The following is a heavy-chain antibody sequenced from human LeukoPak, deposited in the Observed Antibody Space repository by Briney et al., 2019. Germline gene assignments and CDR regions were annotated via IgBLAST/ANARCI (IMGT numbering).Heavy chain of an antibody. CDR2: IYTSGST. CDR1: GFTVSNNY. D-gene: IGHD5-12*01. J-gene: IGHJ4*02. CDR3: ARAAGYSGYDSPDGNY. V-gene: IGHV3-53*01. Sequence: GGSLRLSCAAPGFTVSNNYMSWVRQAPGKGLEWVSVIYTSGSTYYADSVRGRFTISRASSKNTLYLQMNRLRAEDTAVYYCARAAGYSGYDSPDGNYWGQGTLVTVSS.